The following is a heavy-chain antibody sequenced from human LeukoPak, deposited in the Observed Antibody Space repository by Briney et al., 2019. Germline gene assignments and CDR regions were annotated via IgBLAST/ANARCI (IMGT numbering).Heavy chain of an antibody. Sequence: SVKVSCKASGGTFSSYAISWVRQAPGQGLEWMGRINPIFGTANYAQKFQGRVTITTDESTSTAYMELSSLRSEDMALYYCARGYSGSWYDSDNWFDPWGQGTLVTVSS. D-gene: IGHD6-13*01. J-gene: IGHJ5*02. V-gene: IGHV1-69*05. CDR1: GGTFSSYA. CDR3: ARGYSGSWYDSDNWFDP. CDR2: INPIFGTA.